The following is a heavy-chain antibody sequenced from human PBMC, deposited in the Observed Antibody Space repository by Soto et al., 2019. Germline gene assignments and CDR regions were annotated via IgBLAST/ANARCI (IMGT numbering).Heavy chain of an antibody. CDR3: ARDLVPGGDTYYYDSSGYLGAFDI. CDR2: IIPIFGTA. D-gene: IGHD3-22*01. J-gene: IGHJ3*02. CDR1: GGTFSSYA. Sequence: SVKVSSKASGGTFSSYAISWVRQAPGQGLEWMGGIIPIFGTANYAQKFQGRVTITADESTSTAYMELSSLRSEDTAVYYCARDLVPGGDTYYYDSSGYLGAFDIWGQGTMVTVS. V-gene: IGHV1-69*13.